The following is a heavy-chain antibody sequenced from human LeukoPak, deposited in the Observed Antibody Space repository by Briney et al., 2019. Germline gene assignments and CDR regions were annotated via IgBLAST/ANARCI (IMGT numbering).Heavy chain of an antibody. D-gene: IGHD3-3*01. CDR2: ISTTSNTI. CDR1: GFTFSTYS. J-gene: IGHJ4*02. Sequence: GGSLRLSCAASGFTFSTYSMNWVRQAPGKGLEWVSFISTTSNTIYYADSVKGRFTISRDNAKNSLYLHMNSLRAEDTAVYYCARAGDFSFKDWGQGTLVTVSS. CDR3: ARAGDFSFKD. V-gene: IGHV3-48*04.